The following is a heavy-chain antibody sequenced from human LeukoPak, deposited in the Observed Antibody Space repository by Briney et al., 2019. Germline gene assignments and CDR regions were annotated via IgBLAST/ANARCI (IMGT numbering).Heavy chain of an antibody. D-gene: IGHD2-21*02. J-gene: IGHJ4*02. CDR2: IYYSGST. CDR1: GGSISSYY. V-gene: IGHV4-59*01. CDR3: ARLYCLTYFDY. Sequence: SETLSLTCTVSGGSISSYYWSWIRQPPGKGLEWIGYIYYSGSTNYNPSLKSRVTISVDTSKNQFSLKLSSVTAAYTAVYYCARLYCLTYFDYWGQGTLVTVSS.